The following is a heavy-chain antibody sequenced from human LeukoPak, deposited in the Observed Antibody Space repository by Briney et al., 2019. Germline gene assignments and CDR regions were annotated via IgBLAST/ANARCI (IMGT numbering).Heavy chain of an antibody. Sequence: GGSLRLSCAASGFTFSSYSMNWVRQAPGKGLEWVSSISSSSSYIYYADSVKGRLTISRDNAKNSLYLQMNSLRAEDTAVYYCARDYCSSTSCYFDYWGQGTLVTVSS. J-gene: IGHJ4*02. CDR1: GFTFSSYS. CDR3: ARDYCSSTSCYFDY. D-gene: IGHD2-2*01. V-gene: IGHV3-21*01. CDR2: ISSSSSYI.